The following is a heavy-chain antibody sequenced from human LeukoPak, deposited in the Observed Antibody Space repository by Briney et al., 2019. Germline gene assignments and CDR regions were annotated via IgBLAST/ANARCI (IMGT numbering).Heavy chain of an antibody. CDR1: GGSISRYY. CDR2: IYYSGCT. CDR3: ARVRPGGSQYFDY. D-gene: IGHD1-26*01. J-gene: IGHJ4*02. V-gene: IGHV4-59*07. Sequence: SDTVSLTCTVSGGSISRYYWSWIRQPPGKGLEWMGDIYYSGCTNYNPSGKSPGTISVDTAKNQFSLKLSAVTAADTAVYYCARVRPGGSQYFDYWGQGTLGTVSS.